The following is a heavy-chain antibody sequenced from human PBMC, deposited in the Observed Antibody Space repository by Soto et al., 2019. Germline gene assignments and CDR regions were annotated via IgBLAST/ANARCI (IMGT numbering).Heavy chain of an antibody. CDR1: GFTFSSYA. CDR3: APKNGRVAAYQGMDV. Sequence: GGSLRLSCAASGFTFSSYAMSWVRQAPGKGLEWVSAISGSGGSTYYADSVKGRFTISRDNSKNTLYLQMNSLRAEDTAVYYCAPKNGRVAAYQGMDVWGQGTTVTVSS. CDR2: ISGSGGST. J-gene: IGHJ6*02. D-gene: IGHD2-15*01. V-gene: IGHV3-23*01.